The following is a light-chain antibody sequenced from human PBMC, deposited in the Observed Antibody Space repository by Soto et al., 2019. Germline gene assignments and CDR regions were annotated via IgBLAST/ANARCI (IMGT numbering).Light chain of an antibody. V-gene: IGKV3-20*01. CDR1: QSVSSSY. CDR2: GAS. Sequence: DILLTQSPGTLSLSPGERAILSCRASQSVSSSYLDWYQQKPGQAPRLIIYGASNRATGIPDRFSGSGSGTDFTLTIRRLEPEDFAVYYCQQYGSSPLTFGQGTKVEIK. CDR3: QQYGSSPLT. J-gene: IGKJ1*01.